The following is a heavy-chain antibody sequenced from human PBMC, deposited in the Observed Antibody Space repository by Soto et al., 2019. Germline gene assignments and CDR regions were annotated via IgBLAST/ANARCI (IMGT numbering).Heavy chain of an antibody. Sequence: QVQLVQSGAEVKKPGSSVKVSCKASGGTFSSYTISWVRQAPGQGLEWMGRIIPILGIANYAQKFQGRVTLTADKSTSTAYMELSSLRSEDTAVYYCARGYYYGSGDNWFDPWGQGTLVTVSS. V-gene: IGHV1-69*02. CDR3: ARGYYYGSGDNWFDP. CDR1: GGTFSSYT. CDR2: IIPILGIA. D-gene: IGHD3-10*01. J-gene: IGHJ5*02.